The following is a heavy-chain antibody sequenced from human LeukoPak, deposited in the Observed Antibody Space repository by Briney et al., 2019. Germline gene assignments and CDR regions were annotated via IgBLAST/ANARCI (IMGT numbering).Heavy chain of an antibody. CDR3: ARDAGYSYGYADY. CDR1: GFTFSSYG. CDR2: IWYDGSNK. Sequence: GGSLRLSCAASGFTFSSYGMHRVRQAPGKGLEWVAVIWYDGSNKYYADSVKGRFTISRDNSKNTLYLQMNSLRAEDTAVYYCARDAGYSYGYADYWGQGTLVTVSS. V-gene: IGHV3-33*01. J-gene: IGHJ4*02. D-gene: IGHD5-18*01.